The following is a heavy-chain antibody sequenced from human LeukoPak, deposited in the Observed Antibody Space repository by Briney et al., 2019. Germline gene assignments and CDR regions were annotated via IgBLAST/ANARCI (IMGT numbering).Heavy chain of an antibody. V-gene: IGHV4-59*01. CDR2: IYYSAST. CDR3: ARVLSKGGYLTIDY. Sequence: SETLSLTCTVSGGSISSYYWSWIRQPPGKRLEWIGYIYYSASTKYNPSLTSRVTISLDTSKNQFSLNLSSVTAADTAVYYCARVLSKGGYLTIDYWGQGTLVTVSS. J-gene: IGHJ4*02. CDR1: GGSISSYY. D-gene: IGHD5-12*01.